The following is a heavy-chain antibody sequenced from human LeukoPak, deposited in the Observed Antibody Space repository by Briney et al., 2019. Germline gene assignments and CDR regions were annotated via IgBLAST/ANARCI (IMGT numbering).Heavy chain of an antibody. Sequence: GGSLRLSCAASGFTFSSYWMHWVRQAPGKGLEWVSSISSSSSYIYYGDSVKGRFTISRDNAKNSLYLQMNSLRAEDTAVYYCARDGAVTNGRYFDYWGQGTLVTVSS. V-gene: IGHV3-21*01. CDR1: GFTFSSYW. D-gene: IGHD4-17*01. CDR3: ARDGAVTNGRYFDY. CDR2: ISSSSSYI. J-gene: IGHJ4*02.